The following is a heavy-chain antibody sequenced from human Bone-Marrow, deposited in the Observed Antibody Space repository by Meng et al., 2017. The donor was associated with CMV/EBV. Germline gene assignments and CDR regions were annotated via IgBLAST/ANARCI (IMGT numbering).Heavy chain of an antibody. V-gene: IGHV3-30*04. CDR2: ISYGGSNK. D-gene: IGHD2-2*02. CDR3: ARDRPSLLYLAEYFQH. J-gene: IGHJ1*01. CDR1: GFTFSSYA. Sequence: GGSLRLSCAASGFTFSSYAMHWVRQAPGKGLEWVAVISYGGSNKYYADSVKGRFTISRDNSKNTLYLQMNSLRAEDTAVYYCARDRPSLLYLAEYFQHWGQGTRVTVSS.